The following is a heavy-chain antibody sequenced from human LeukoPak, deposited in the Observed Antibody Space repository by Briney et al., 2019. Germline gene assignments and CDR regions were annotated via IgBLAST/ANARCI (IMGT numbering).Heavy chain of an antibody. V-gene: IGHV4-39*01. J-gene: IGHJ4*02. CDR1: GGSISSSSYF. CDR2: IFYSGST. D-gene: IGHD4-17*01. CDR3: ARQMNTVTADC. Sequence: PSETLSLTCTVSGGSISSSSYFWGWIRQPPGKGLEWIGSIFYSGSTYYNPSLNSRVTISIDTSKNQFSLRLSSVTATDTAVYYCARQMNTVTADCWGQGTLVTVSS.